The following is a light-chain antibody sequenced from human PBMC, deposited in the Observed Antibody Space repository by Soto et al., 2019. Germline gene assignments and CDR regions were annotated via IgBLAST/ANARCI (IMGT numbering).Light chain of an antibody. CDR3: AAWDGTGYV. J-gene: IGLJ1*01. CDR1: SSNIGSNA. CDR2: YDD. V-gene: IGLV1-36*01. Sequence: QSVLTQPPSVSESPRQRVTISCSGSSSNIGSNAVNWYQQLPGKAPTLVIYYDDLLPSGVSDRFSGSKSGTSASLTISGLQSEDEDDYYCAAWDGTGYVFGTGTKVTVL.